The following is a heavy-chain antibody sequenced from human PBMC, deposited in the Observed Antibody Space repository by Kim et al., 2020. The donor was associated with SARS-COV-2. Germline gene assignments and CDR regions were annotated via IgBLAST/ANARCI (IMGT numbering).Heavy chain of an antibody. D-gene: IGHD3-22*01. J-gene: IGHJ5*02. Sequence: SETLSLTCAVYGGSFSGYYWSWIRQPPGKGLEWIGEINHSGSTNYNPSLKSRVTISVDTSKNQFSLKLSSVTAADTAVYYCARAPGIWYDSSGAPRPFDPWGQGTLVTVSS. V-gene: IGHV4-34*01. CDR1: GGSFSGYY. CDR3: ARAPGIWYDSSGAPRPFDP. CDR2: INHSGST.